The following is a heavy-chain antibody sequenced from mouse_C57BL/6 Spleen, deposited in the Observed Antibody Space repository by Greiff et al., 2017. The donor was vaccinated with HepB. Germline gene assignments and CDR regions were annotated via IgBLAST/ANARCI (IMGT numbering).Heavy chain of an antibody. CDR2: IYPGDGDT. J-gene: IGHJ1*03. CDR1: GYAFSSYW. D-gene: IGHD6-1*01. Sequence: QVQLQQSGAELVKPGASVKISCKASGYAFSSYWMNWVKQRPGKGLEWIGQIYPGDGDTNYNGKFKGKATLTADKSSSTAYMQLSSLTSEDSAVYFGAKKSLDYWYFDVWGTGTTVTVSS. V-gene: IGHV1-80*01. CDR3: AKKSLDYWYFDV.